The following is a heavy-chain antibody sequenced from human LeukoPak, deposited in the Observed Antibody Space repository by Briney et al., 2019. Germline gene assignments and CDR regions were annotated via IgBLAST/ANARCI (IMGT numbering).Heavy chain of an antibody. Sequence: ASVKVSCKASGYTFTSYGISWVRQAPGQGLEWMGWISAYNGNTNYAQKLQGRVTMTTDTSTSTAYMELRSLRSDDTAVYYCARDIHDFWSAVNADASDIWGQGTMVTVSS. V-gene: IGHV1-18*01. D-gene: IGHD3-3*01. J-gene: IGHJ3*02. CDR2: ISAYNGNT. CDR1: GYTFTSYG. CDR3: ARDIHDFWSAVNADASDI.